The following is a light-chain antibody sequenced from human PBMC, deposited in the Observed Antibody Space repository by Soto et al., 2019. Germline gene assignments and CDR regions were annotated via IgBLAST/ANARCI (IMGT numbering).Light chain of an antibody. CDR2: ATS. CDR3: QQNYNPPYN. J-gene: IGKJ2*01. Sequence: DIHMTQSPSSLSASVGDTVTITCRASQSISDRLNWYQQRPGKAPKLLIYATSTLQTGVTSRFSGGASGTDFTLTINSLQPEDFATYYCQQNYNPPYNFGQGTKLEIK. CDR1: QSISDR. V-gene: IGKV1-39*01.